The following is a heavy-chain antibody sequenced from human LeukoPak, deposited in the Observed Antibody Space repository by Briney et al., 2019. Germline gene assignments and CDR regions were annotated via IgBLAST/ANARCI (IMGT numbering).Heavy chain of an antibody. CDR2: IYHTGSA. CDR1: GYSFTSGHY. J-gene: IGHJ4*02. V-gene: IGHV4-38-2*01. Sequence: SETLSLTCSVSGYSFTSGHYWGWIRQPPGKGLEWIANIYHTGSAHYNPSLKSRVTISVDTSKNQFSLKLSSVTAADTAVYYCARRNRLASQRRITMVRGAYYFDYWGQGTLVTVSS. D-gene: IGHD3-10*01. CDR3: ARRNRLASQRRITMVRGAYYFDY.